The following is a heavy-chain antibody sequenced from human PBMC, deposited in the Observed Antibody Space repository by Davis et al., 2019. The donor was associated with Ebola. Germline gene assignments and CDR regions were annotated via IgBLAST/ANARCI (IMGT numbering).Heavy chain of an antibody. CDR2: ISYDGSNK. D-gene: IGHD2-15*01. Sequence: GESLKISCAASGFTFSSYGMHWVRQAPGKGLEWVAVISYDGSNKYYADSVKGRFTISRDNSKNTLYLQMNSLRAEDTAVYYCARVGDDCSGGSCYYYYYGMDVWGQGTTVTVSS. CDR3: ARVGDDCSGGSCYYYYYGMDV. V-gene: IGHV3-30*03. J-gene: IGHJ6*02. CDR1: GFTFSSYG.